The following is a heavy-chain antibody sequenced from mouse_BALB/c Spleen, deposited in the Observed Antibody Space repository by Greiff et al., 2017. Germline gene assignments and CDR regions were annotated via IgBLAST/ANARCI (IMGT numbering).Heavy chain of an antibody. CDR1: GFTFSSFG. CDR2: ISSGSSTI. CDR3: ARGGLRFDY. Sequence: DVKLVESGGGLVQPGGSRKLSCAASGFTFSSFGMHWVRQAPEKGLEWVAYISSGSSTIYYADTVKGRFTISRDNPKNTLFLQMTSLRSEDTAMYYCARGGLRFDYWGQGTTLTVSS. V-gene: IGHV5-17*02. J-gene: IGHJ2*01.